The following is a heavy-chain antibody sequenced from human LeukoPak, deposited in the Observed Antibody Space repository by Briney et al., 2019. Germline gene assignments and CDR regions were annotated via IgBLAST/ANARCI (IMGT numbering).Heavy chain of an antibody. CDR1: GFTFSSYA. V-gene: IGHV3-30-3*01. CDR2: ISYDGSNK. J-gene: IGHJ4*02. Sequence: GRSLRPSCAASGFTFSSYAMHWVRQAPGKGLEWVAVISYDGSNKYYADSVKGRFTISRDNSKNTLYLQMNSLRAEDTAVYYCARDDSGYDYLFGYWGQGTLVTVSS. CDR3: ARDDSGYDYLFGY. D-gene: IGHD5-12*01.